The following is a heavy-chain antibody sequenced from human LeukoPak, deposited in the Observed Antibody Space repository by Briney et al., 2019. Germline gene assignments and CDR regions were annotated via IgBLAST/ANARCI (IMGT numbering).Heavy chain of an antibody. D-gene: IGHD5-12*01. CDR3: ARDGYSGYDCLGY. CDR1: GFTFSSYA. J-gene: IGHJ4*02. Sequence: GGSLRLSCAASGFTFSSYAVHWVRQAPGKGLEWVAVISYDGSNKYYADSVKGRFTISRDNSKNTLYLQMNSLRAEDTAVYYCARDGYSGYDCLGYWGQGTLVTVSS. CDR2: ISYDGSNK. V-gene: IGHV3-30-3*01.